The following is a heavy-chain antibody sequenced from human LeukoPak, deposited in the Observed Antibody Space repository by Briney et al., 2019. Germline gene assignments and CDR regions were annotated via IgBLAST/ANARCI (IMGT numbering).Heavy chain of an antibody. CDR1: GGSINSYY. CDR2: IYDSGST. D-gene: IGHD3-22*01. J-gene: IGHJ3*02. CDR3: ACLTTADAFDI. Sequence: SETLSLTCTVSGGSINSYYWSWIRQPPGRGLEWIGYIYDSGSTNYNPSLKSRVTISVDTSNNQFSLKLSSVTAADTAVYYCACLTTADAFDIWGQGTMVTVSS. V-gene: IGHV4-59*01.